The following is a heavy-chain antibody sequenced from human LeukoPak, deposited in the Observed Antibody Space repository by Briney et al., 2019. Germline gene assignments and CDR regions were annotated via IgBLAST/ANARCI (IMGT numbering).Heavy chain of an antibody. CDR2: IYYSGST. CDR3: ARDRSSGWYGYYFDY. V-gene: IGHV4-59*01. D-gene: IGHD6-19*01. Sequence: SETLSLSCTVSGGSISSYYWSWIRQPPGKGLEWIGYIYYSGSTNYNPSLKSRVTISVDTSKNQFSLKLSSVTAADTAVYYCARDRSSGWYGYYFDYWGQGTLVTVSS. J-gene: IGHJ4*02. CDR1: GGSISSYY.